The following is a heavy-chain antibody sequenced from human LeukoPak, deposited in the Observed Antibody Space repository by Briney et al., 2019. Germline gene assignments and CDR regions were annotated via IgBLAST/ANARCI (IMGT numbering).Heavy chain of an antibody. Sequence: GGSLRLSCAASGFTFSSYSMNWVRQAPGKGLEWVSSISSSSSYIYYADSVKGRFTISRDNAKNSLYLQMNGLRAEDTAVYYCASEMATIYRGGYFDYWGQGTLVTVSS. V-gene: IGHV3-21*01. D-gene: IGHD5-24*01. J-gene: IGHJ4*02. CDR2: ISSSSSYI. CDR3: ASEMATIYRGGYFDY. CDR1: GFTFSSYS.